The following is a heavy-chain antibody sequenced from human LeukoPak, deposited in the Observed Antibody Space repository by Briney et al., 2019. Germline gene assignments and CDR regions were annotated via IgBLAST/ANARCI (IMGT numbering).Heavy chain of an antibody. CDR3: AEDQKLQPFHY. CDR1: GFTFSSYS. Sequence: GGSLRLSCAASGFTFSSYSMNWVRQAPGKGLEWVSSISSSSSYIYYADSVKGRFTISRDNSKNALYLQMNSLRAEDTSVYYCAEDQKLQPFHYWGQGTLVTVSS. V-gene: IGHV3-21*01. CDR2: ISSSSSYI. D-gene: IGHD1-1*01. J-gene: IGHJ4*02.